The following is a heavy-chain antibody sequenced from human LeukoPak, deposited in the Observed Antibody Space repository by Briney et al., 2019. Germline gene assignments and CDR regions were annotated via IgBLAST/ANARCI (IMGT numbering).Heavy chain of an antibody. J-gene: IGHJ6*02. CDR1: GFTFSGNW. V-gene: IGHV3-7*01. CDR2: IKQDGSEK. CDR3: ARGRSMDV. Sequence: GGSLRLSCAASGFTFSGNWMSWVRQAPGKGREGVANIKQDGSEKYYVDSVKGRFTISRDNAKNSVYVQMNSLRAEDTAVYYCARGRSMDVWGQGTTVTVSS.